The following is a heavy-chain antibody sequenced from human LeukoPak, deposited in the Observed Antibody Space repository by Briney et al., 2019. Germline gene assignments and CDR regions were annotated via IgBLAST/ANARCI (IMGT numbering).Heavy chain of an antibody. CDR3: ATHDLRVGGPYYFDY. D-gene: IGHD3-22*01. CDR1: GGSVSSYY. CDR2: LHYSGIA. V-gene: IGHV4-59*08. J-gene: IGHJ4*02. Sequence: SETLSLTCTVSGGSVSSYYWSWIRQSPEKGLEWIGFLHYSGIADYNPSLKSRVTISVDTSKNQFSLKLSCVTAADTAMYYCATHDLRVGGPYYFDYWGQGALVTVSS.